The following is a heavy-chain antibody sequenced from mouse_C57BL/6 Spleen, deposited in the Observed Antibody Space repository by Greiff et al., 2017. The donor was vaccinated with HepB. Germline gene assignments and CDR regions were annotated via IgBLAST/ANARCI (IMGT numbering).Heavy chain of an antibody. V-gene: IGHV5-9-1*02. CDR2: ISSGGDYI. CDR1: GFTFSSYA. Sequence: EVKLVESGEGLVKPGGSLKLSCAASGFTFSSYAMSWVRQTPEKRLEWVAYISSGGDYIYYADTVKGRFTISRDNARNTLYLQMSSLKSEDTAMYYCTRDAYYPCAYWGQGTLVTVSA. D-gene: IGHD2-10*01. J-gene: IGHJ3*01. CDR3: TRDAYYPCAY.